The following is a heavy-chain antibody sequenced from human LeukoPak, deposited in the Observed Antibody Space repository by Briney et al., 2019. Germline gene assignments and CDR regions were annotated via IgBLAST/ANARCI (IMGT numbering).Heavy chain of an antibody. V-gene: IGHV4-59*08. D-gene: IGHD1-26*01. CDR2: TSYSGST. CDR3: ARTVSGDYYGMDV. Sequence: SETLSLTCTVSGGSISNSYWSWVRQPPGKGLEWIGYTSYSGSTNYNPSLKSRVTMSVDTSTDQFSLRLISVTAAGTAVYYCARTVSGDYYGMDVWGQGTTVTVSS. J-gene: IGHJ6*02. CDR1: GGSISNSY.